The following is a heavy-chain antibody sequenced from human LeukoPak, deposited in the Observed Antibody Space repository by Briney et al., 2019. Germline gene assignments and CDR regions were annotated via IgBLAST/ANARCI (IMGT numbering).Heavy chain of an antibody. CDR1: GYTFTGYY. D-gene: IGHD1-26*01. Sequence: GASVKVSCKASGYTFTGYYMHWVRQAPGQGLEWMGWINPNSGGTNYAQKFQGRVTMTRDTSISTAYMELSRLRSDDTAVYYCARVGGGSYYEPYFDYWGQGTLVTVSS. J-gene: IGHJ4*02. CDR3: ARVGGGSYYEPYFDY. CDR2: INPNSGGT. V-gene: IGHV1-2*02.